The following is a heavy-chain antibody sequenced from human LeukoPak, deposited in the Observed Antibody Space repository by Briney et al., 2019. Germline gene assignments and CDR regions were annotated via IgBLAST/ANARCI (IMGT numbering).Heavy chain of an antibody. CDR1: GFTVSSNY. J-gene: IGHJ4*02. CDR2: IYSAGNT. V-gene: IGHV3-53*04. D-gene: IGHD6-19*01. CDR3: ARGGTPGYSSGRIDY. Sequence: GGSLRLSCVASGFTVSSNYTSWVRQAPGKGLEWVSVIYSAGNTYYADSVKGRFTISRHNSENTLYLHMNSLRVEDTAVYFCARGGTPGYSSGRIDYWGQGTLVTVSS.